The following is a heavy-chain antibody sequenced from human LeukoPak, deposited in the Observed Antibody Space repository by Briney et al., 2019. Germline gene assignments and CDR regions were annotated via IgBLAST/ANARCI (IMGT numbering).Heavy chain of an antibody. D-gene: IGHD6-13*01. Sequence: GGSLRLSCAASGFTFSTYGMHWVRQAPGKGLAWVAVISNDGSNKYSADSVKGRFTISRDNSKNTLYLQMNSLRGEDTAVHYCAKDKAAASYYAMDVWGQGTTVTVSS. CDR3: AKDKAAASYYAMDV. CDR2: ISNDGSNK. CDR1: GFTFSTYG. J-gene: IGHJ6*02. V-gene: IGHV3-30*18.